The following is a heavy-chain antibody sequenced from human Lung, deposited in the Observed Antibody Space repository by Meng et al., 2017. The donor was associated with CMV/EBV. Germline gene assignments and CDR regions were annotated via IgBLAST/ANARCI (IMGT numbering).Heavy chain of an antibody. CDR1: GYSFSGFY. V-gene: IGHV1-2*06. D-gene: IGHD6-19*01. CDR2: VNPISDDT. Sequence: VQLGQSGAEGKRPGASVKISCQASGYSFSGFYLNWARQAPGHGLEWLGRVNPISDDTHLAQKFEGRITVTRGATINTAFMELTRLRPDDTAVYYCAKSSDNGWSSWGPGTLVTVSS. CDR3: AKSSDNGWSS. J-gene: IGHJ4*01.